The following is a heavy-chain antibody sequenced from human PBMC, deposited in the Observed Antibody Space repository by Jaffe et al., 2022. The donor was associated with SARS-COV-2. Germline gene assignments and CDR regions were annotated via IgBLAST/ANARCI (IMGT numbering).Heavy chain of an antibody. CDR2: IDWDDDK. J-gene: IGHJ6*03. CDR1: GFSLSTSGMC. D-gene: IGHD3-16*01. V-gene: IGHV2-70*01. CDR3: ARMRGSRGNYYYMDV. Sequence: QVTLRESGPALVKPTQTLTLTCTFSGFSLSTSGMCVSWIRQPPGKALEWLALIDWDDDKYYSTSLKTRLTISKDTSKNQVVLTMTNMDPVDTATYYCARMRGSRGNYYYMDVWGKGTTVTVSS.